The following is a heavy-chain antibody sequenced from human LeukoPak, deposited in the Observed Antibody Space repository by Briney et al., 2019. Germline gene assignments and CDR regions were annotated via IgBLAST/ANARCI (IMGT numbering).Heavy chain of an antibody. CDR1: GLTFTSSA. D-gene: IGHD3-16*01. Sequence: SVKVSCKASGLTFTSSAMQWVRQVRGQRLEWIGWIVVGSGYTNYAQKFQERVTVTRDMSTSTAYMELSSLRSEDTAVYYCAADTYGRDAFDIWGQGTMVTVSS. CDR2: IVVGSGYT. V-gene: IGHV1-58*02. CDR3: AADTYGRDAFDI. J-gene: IGHJ3*02.